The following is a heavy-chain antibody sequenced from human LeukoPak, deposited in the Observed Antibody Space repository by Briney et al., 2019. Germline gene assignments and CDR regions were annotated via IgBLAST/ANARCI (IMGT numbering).Heavy chain of an antibody. CDR1: GYSFTSYW. J-gene: IGHJ4*02. CDR2: IYPGDSDT. D-gene: IGHD3-10*01. CDR3: ARHTKGSGSYSSLDTSFDY. V-gene: IGHV5-51*01. Sequence: GESLKISCKGSGYSFTSYWIGWVRQMPGKGLEWMGIIYPGDSDTRYSPSFQGQVTISADKSISTAYLQWSSLKASDTAMYYCARHTKGSGSYSSLDTSFDYWGQGTLVTVSS.